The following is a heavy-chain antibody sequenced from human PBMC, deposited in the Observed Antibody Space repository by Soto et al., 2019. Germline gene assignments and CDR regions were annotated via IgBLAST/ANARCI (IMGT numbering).Heavy chain of an antibody. CDR1: GYTFTSYY. J-gene: IGHJ3*02. Sequence: ASVKVSCKASGYTFTSYYMHWVRQAPGQGLEWMGIINPSGGSTSYAQRFQGRVTMTRDTSTSTVYMELSSLRSEDTAVYYCARFEEQLVDAFDIWGQGTMVTVSS. CDR3: ARFEEQLVDAFDI. D-gene: IGHD6-13*01. V-gene: IGHV1-46*01. CDR2: INPSGGST.